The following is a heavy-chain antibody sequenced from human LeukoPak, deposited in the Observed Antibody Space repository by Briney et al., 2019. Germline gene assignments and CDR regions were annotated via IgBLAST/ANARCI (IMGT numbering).Heavy chain of an antibody. CDR2: IKQDGSEK. J-gene: IGHJ4*02. Sequence: GGSLRLSCAASGFTFSSYWMSWVRQAPGKRLEWVANIKQDGSEKYYVDSVKGRFTISRDNSKNTLYLQMNSQRAEDTAVYYCARGSNYYGSGEFDYWGQGTLVTVSS. D-gene: IGHD3-10*01. CDR1: GFTFSSYW. V-gene: IGHV3-7*03. CDR3: ARGSNYYGSGEFDY.